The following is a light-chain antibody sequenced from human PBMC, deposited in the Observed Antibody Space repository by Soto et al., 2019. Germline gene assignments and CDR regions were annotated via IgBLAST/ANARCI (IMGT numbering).Light chain of an antibody. V-gene: IGLV1-47*01. CDR2: RNN. CDR1: SSNIGSNY. Sequence: QSVLTQPPSASGAPGQRVTISCSGSSSNIGSNYVYWYQQLPGTAPKLLIYRNNQRRSGVPDRFSGSKSGTSASLAITGLQVEDEADYYCQSYDSSLSVVVFGGGTQLTVL. J-gene: IGLJ2*01. CDR3: QSYDSSLSVVV.